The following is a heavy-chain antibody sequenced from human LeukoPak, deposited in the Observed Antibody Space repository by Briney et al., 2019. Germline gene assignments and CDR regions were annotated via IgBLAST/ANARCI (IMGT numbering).Heavy chain of an antibody. V-gene: IGHV3-23*01. J-gene: IGHJ4*02. CDR1: GFTFSSYA. D-gene: IGHD3-3*01. CDR2: ISGSGGST. Sequence: QTGGSLRLSCAASGFTFSSYAMSWVRQAPGKGLEWVSAISGSGGSTYYADSVKGRFTISRDNSKNTLYLQMNSLKTEDTAVYYCTTGPAEWFPPFDYWGQGTLVTVSS. CDR3: TTGPAEWFPPFDY.